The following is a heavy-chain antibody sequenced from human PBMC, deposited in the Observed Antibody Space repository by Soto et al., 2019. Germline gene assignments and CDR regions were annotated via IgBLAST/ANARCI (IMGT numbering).Heavy chain of an antibody. V-gene: IGHV1-18*01. J-gene: IGHJ3*02. CDR1: GYTFASYG. D-gene: IGHD2-8*01. Sequence: QVQLVQSGAEVKMPGASVKVSSKAPGYTFASYGISWVRQAPGEGLEWMGWISAYNGNTNYAQKLQGRVTMTTDTSTSTAYMELRSLRSDDTAVYYCARVVYAHAGDAFDIWGQGTMVTVSS. CDR3: ARVVYAHAGDAFDI. CDR2: ISAYNGNT.